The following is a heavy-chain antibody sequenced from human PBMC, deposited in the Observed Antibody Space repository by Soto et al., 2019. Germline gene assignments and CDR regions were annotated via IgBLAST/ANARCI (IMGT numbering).Heavy chain of an antibody. V-gene: IGHV1-69*13. J-gene: IGHJ6*02. Sequence: SVKVSCKASGGTFSSYAISWVRQAPGQGLEWMGGIIPIFGTANYAQKFQGRVTITADESTSTAYMELSSLRSEDTAVYYCARYDFWSGYRPTYYYYRMDVWGQGTKVTVYS. CDR2: IIPIFGTA. D-gene: IGHD3-3*01. CDR1: GGTFSSYA. CDR3: ARYDFWSGYRPTYYYYRMDV.